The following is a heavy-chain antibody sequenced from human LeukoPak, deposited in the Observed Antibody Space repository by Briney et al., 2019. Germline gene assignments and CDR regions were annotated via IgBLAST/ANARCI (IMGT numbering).Heavy chain of an antibody. D-gene: IGHD3-22*01. CDR2: INPNSGGT. Sequence: ASVKVSCKASGYTFTGYYMHWVRQAPGQGLEWMGWINPNSGGTNYAQKFQGRVTMTRDTSISTAYMELSRLRSDDTAVYYCARVRGYYSSAFDIWGQGTMVTVSS. CDR1: GYTFTGYY. J-gene: IGHJ3*02. CDR3: ARVRGYYSSAFDI. V-gene: IGHV1-2*02.